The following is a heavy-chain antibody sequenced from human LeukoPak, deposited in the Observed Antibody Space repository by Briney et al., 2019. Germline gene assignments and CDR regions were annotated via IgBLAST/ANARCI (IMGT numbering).Heavy chain of an antibody. CDR1: GFTFSSYS. J-gene: IGHJ4*02. D-gene: IGHD2-15*01. CDR3: ARVVGGYFDY. V-gene: IGHV3-21*01. Sequence: GGSLRLSCAASGFTFSSYSMNWVRQAPGKGLEWFSYISSSSSSYIYYADSVKGRFTISRDNAKNSLYLQMNSLRAEDTAVYYCARVVGGYFDYWGQGTLVTVSS. CDR2: ISSSSSSYI.